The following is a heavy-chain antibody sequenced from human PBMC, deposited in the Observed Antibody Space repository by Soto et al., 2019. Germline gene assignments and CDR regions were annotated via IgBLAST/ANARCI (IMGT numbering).Heavy chain of an antibody. Sequence: SVKVSCKASGYTFTSYGISWVRQAPGQGLEWMGRIIPILGIANYAQKFQGRVTITTDKSTSTAYMELSSLRSEDTAVYYCAVLAVAAQRYAFDIWGQGTMVTVSS. CDR3: AVLAVAAQRYAFDI. V-gene: IGHV1-69*04. J-gene: IGHJ3*02. D-gene: IGHD6-19*01. CDR1: GYTFTSYG. CDR2: IIPILGIA.